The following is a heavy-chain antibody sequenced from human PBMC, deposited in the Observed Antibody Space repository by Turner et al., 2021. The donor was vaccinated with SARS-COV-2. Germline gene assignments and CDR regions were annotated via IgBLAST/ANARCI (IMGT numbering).Heavy chain of an antibody. D-gene: IGHD6-19*01. CDR3: VSKGQVAVAGFDS. V-gene: IGHV3-7*01. J-gene: IGHJ4*02. CDR2: IKQDGGEK. CDR1: GFAFSNYW. Sequence: EVQLVESGGGLVQPGESLRLSCVASGFAFSNYWMTWVRQAPGKGLEWVANIKQDGGEKYYVDSVQGRFTISRDNAENSLDLQMNSLRVEDTAMYYCVSKGQVAVAGFDSWGQGTLVTVSS.